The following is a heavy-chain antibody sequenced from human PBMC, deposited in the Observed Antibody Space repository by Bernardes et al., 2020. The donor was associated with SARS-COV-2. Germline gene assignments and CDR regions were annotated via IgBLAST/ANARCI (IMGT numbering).Heavy chain of an antibody. CDR2: IYYSGST. V-gene: IGHV4-31*03. J-gene: IGHJ4*02. D-gene: IGHD1-26*01. Sequence: SETLSLTCTVSGGSISSGGYYWSWIRQPPGKGLEWIGYIYYSGSTYYNPSLKSRVTISVDTSKNQFSLKLSSVTAADTAVYYCARAGSDSGSYWVHRLGSYYFDYWGQGTLVTVSS. CDR1: GGSISSGGYY. CDR3: ARAGSDSGSYWVHRLGSYYFDY.